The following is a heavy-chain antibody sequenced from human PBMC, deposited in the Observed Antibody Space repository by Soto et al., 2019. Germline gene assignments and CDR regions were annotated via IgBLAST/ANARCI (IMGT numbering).Heavy chain of an antibody. CDR3: AREGGSIGGWFGRKFDS. V-gene: IGHV3-23*01. CDR2: ISSGGTTT. Sequence: PXGSRRLSCTASGFSFSTHAMSWVLQAPGKGLEWVSSISSGGTTTFYAASVEGRFTISRDKSKNTLYLQMNSLRADDTAVYYCAREGGSIGGWFGRKFDSWGQGTQVTVSS. CDR1: GFSFSTHA. J-gene: IGHJ4*02. D-gene: IGHD6-19*01.